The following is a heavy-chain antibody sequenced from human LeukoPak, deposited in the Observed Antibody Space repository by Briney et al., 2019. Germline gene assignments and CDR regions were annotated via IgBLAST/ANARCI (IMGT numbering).Heavy chain of an antibody. CDR3: ATGSITMIRGVTYFYYGMDV. V-gene: IGHV1-18*01. D-gene: IGHD3-10*01. Sequence: GASVKVSCKASGYTLKTYGISWVRQAPGPGLEWMGWISGYNGSTKFAQNFQGRVTMTTDTSTNTAHMELRSLKSDDTAVYYCATGSITMIRGVTYFYYGMDVWGQGTTVTVSS. CDR2: ISGYNGST. J-gene: IGHJ6*02. CDR1: GYTLKTYG.